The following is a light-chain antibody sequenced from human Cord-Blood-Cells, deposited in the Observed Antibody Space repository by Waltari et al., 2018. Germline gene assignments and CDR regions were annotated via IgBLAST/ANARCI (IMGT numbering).Light chain of an antibody. J-gene: IGKJ3*01. CDR3: QRGYSTLN. Sequence: DIQMTQSPSSLSASVGDRVTITCRASQSISSYLNWYQQKPGKARRLLIYAAYNLQSGVPSRFSGSVSGTDCTHTISSLRPEDGVTNCRQRGYSTLNFRPGTKVD. CDR1: QSISSY. V-gene: IGKV1-39*01. CDR2: AAY.